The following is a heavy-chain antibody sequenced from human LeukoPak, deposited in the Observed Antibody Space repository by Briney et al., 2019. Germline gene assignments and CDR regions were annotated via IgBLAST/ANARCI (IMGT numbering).Heavy chain of an antibody. Sequence: PSETLSLTCSVSGGSVSNYYWSWIRQPPGKGLEWIGYIYYSGSTNYNPSLKSRVTISVDTSKNQFSLKLSSVTAADTAVYYCARDSNPIEWFDPWGQGTLVTVSS. CDR1: GGSVSNYY. D-gene: IGHD1-14*01. CDR3: ARDSNPIEWFDP. V-gene: IGHV4-59*02. J-gene: IGHJ5*02. CDR2: IYYSGST.